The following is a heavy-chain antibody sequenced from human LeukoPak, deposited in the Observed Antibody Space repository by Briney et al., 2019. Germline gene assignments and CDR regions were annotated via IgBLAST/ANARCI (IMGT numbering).Heavy chain of an antibody. J-gene: IGHJ4*02. CDR1: GFTFSNYA. V-gene: IGHV3-23*01. CDR3: SKGTIWLRLDY. D-gene: IGHD5-18*01. Sequence: GGSLTLSCAASGFTFSNYAMSWARQAPRKGLEWASAICGSGGSTYYADSAKGRFTISSDNSKNTLYLLMKSLRAEGPAVYYFSKGTIWLRLDYWGQGTLVTVS. CDR2: ICGSGGST.